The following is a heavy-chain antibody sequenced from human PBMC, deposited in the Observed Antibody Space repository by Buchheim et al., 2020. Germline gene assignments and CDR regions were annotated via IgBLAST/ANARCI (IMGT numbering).Heavy chain of an antibody. D-gene: IGHD6-19*01. J-gene: IGHJ4*02. Sequence: EVQLVQSGGGLVQPGGSLRLSCAASGIPVSSNYMSWVRQSPEKGLEWVSVLYTRGKSYYTDSVKGRFIVSRDDSENTLYLQMNGLRPEDTAVYYCASPGYSSGWYAYWGQGT. V-gene: IGHV3-66*02. CDR3: ASPGYSSGWYAY. CDR1: GIPVSSNY. CDR2: LYTRGKS.